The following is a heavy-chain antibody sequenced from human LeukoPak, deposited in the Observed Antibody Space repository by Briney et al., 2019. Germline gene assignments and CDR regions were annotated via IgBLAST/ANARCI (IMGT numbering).Heavy chain of an antibody. J-gene: IGHJ3*02. D-gene: IGHD2-15*01. V-gene: IGHV1-3*01. Sequence: ASVKVSCKSSGYTFTSYAMHWVRQPPGQRLEWMGWINAGNGNTKYSQKFQGRVTITRDTSASTAYMELSSLRSEDTAVYYCARPSSPPRGGYDAFDIWGQGTMVTVSS. CDR1: GYTFTSYA. CDR2: INAGNGNT. CDR3: ARPSSPPRGGYDAFDI.